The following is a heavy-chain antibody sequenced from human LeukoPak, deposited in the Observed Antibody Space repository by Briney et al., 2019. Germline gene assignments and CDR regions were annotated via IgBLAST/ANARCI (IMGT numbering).Heavy chain of an antibody. J-gene: IGHJ6*02. Sequence: SSETLSLTCAVYGGSFSEYYWSWIRQPPGKGLEWIGDVNMIGTTNYNPSLKSRVTISKETSKKQFSLKLSSVTAADTAVYYCARDRMDVWGQGITVTVSS. V-gene: IGHV4-34*01. CDR2: VNMIGTT. CDR3: ARDRMDV. D-gene: IGHD1-14*01. CDR1: GGSFSEYY.